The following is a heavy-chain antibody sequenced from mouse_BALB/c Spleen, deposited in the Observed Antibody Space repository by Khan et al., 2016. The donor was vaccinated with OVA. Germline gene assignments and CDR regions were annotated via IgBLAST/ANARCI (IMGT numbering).Heavy chain of an antibody. J-gene: IGHJ4*01. Sequence: QIQLVQSGPELKKPGETVKISCKASGYIFTNYGMTWVKQAPGKGLKWMGWINTYTGEPTYADDFKGRFAFSLETSANTAYLQINNLKNEDTATYFYARTLYGSGYDYAMDYWGQGTSVTVSS. V-gene: IGHV9-3-1*01. CDR3: ARTLYGSGYDYAMDY. CDR1: GYIFTNYG. D-gene: IGHD1-1*01. CDR2: INTYTGEP.